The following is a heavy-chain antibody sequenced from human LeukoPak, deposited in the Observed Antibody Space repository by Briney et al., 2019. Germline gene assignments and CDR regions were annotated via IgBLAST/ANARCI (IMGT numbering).Heavy chain of an antibody. CDR1: GFTFSSYG. D-gene: IGHD6-19*01. CDR2: ISYDGSNK. Sequence: GGSLRLSCAASGFTFSSYGMHWVRQAPGKGLEWVAVISYDGSNKYYADSVKGRFTISRDNSKNTLYLQMNSLRAEDTAVYNCAKDGGEQWLGLYFDYWGQGTLVTVSS. CDR3: AKDGGEQWLGLYFDY. V-gene: IGHV3-30*18. J-gene: IGHJ4*02.